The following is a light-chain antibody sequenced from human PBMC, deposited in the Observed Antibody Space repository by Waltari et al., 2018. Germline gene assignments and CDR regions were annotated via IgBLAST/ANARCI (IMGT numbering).Light chain of an antibody. CDR3: QQGYNNPYN. J-gene: IGKJ2*01. CDR2: AAS. CDR1: QGISSS. V-gene: IGKV1-12*01. Sequence: DIQMTQSPSSLSASVGDKVTITCRASQGISSSLAWYQKTPGKAPKSLIYAASSWQSGVPSRFSVSGSGTDYTLTISSRQPEEFRTYYCQQGYNNPYNFGQGTKVEIK.